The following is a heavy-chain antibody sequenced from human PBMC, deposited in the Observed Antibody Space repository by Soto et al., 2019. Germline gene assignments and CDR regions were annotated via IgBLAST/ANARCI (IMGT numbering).Heavy chain of an antibody. CDR1: GGSISSSSYY. D-gene: IGHD4-17*01. J-gene: IGHJ3*02. CDR2: IYYSGST. CDR3: ARHTHGGDAFGI. V-gene: IGHV4-39*01. Sequence: PSETLSLTCTVSGGSISSSSYYWGWIRQPPGKGLEWIGSIYYSGSTYYNPSLKSRVTISVDTSKNQFSLKLSSVTAADTAVYYCARHTHGGDAFGIWGQGTMVTVSS.